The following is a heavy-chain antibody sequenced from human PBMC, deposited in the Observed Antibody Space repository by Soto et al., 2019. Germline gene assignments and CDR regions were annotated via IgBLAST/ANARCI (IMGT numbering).Heavy chain of an antibody. Sequence: QVQLQESGPGLVKPSQTLSLTCTVSGGSISSGGYYWSWIRQHPGKGLEWIGYIYYSGSTYYNPALRSRVTISVDASKNQFPLKLRSVTAEYTAVYYCARVFGFGGMDVWGQGTTVTVSS. CDR3: ARVFGFGGMDV. CDR2: IYYSGST. J-gene: IGHJ6*01. CDR1: GGSISSGGYY. D-gene: IGHD3-3*01. V-gene: IGHV4-31*03.